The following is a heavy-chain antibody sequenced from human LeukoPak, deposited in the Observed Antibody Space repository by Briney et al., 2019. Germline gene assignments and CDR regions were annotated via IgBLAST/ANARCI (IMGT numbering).Heavy chain of an antibody. CDR3: AKSGWNYGDYFDY. Sequence: GGSLRLSCAASGFTFSSYAMSWVRQAPGKGLEWVSAISGSGGSTYYAGSVKGRFTISRDNSKNTLYLQMNSLRAEDTAVYYCAKSGWNYGDYFDYWGQGTLVTVSS. J-gene: IGHJ4*02. D-gene: IGHD1-7*01. CDR1: GFTFSSYA. CDR2: ISGSGGST. V-gene: IGHV3-23*01.